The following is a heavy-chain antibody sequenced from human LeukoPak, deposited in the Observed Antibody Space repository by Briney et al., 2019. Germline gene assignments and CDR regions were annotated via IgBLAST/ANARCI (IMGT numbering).Heavy chain of an antibody. V-gene: IGHV3-20*04. CDR2: INWNGGST. J-gene: IGHJ4*02. Sequence: PGGSLRLSCAASGFTFDDYGTTWVRQAPGKGLEWVSGINWNGGSTGYADSVKGRFSILRDPAKNSLYLQMNSLRAEDTALYYCARGYCSGGSCFLFDYWGQGTLVTVSS. CDR1: GFTFDDYG. CDR3: ARGYCSGGSCFLFDY. D-gene: IGHD2-15*01.